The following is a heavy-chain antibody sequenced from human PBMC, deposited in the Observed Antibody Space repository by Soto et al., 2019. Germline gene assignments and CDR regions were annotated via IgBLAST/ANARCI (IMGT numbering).Heavy chain of an antibody. CDR2: IIPIFGTA. J-gene: IGHJ6*02. Sequence: QVQLVQSGAEVKKPGSSVKVSCKASGGTFSSYAISWVRQAPGQGLEWMGGIIPIFGTANYAQKFQGRVTITADESTSTAYMELSSLRSEDTAVYYGARGVVYYDSSGYYPPYYYYGMDVWGQGTTVTVSS. V-gene: IGHV1-69*01. D-gene: IGHD3-22*01. CDR1: GGTFSSYA. CDR3: ARGVVYYDSSGYYPPYYYYGMDV.